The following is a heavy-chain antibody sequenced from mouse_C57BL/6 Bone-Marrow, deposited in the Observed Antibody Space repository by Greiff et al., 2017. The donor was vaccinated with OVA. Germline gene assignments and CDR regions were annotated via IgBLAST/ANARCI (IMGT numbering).Heavy chain of an antibody. V-gene: IGHV1-81*01. J-gene: IGHJ2*01. CDR1: GYTFTSYG. CDR3: ARGGSQSLDY. CDR2: IYPRSGNT. Sequence: QVQLKESGAELARPGASVKLSCKASGYTFTSYGISWVKQRTGQGLEWIGEIYPRSGNTYYNEKFKGKATLTADKSSSTAYMELRSLTSDDSAVYFCARGGSQSLDYWGQGTTLTVSS.